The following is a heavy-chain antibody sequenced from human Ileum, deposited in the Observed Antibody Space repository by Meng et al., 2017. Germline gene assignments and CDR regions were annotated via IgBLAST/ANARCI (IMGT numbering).Heavy chain of an antibody. D-gene: IGHD4-23*01. CDR3: ARHGGYYQGF. CDR1: SGSITSDTY. Sequence: HVELPESGPGLVKASVPLCRPCAVYSGSITSDTYWCWVSLPPGKGVEWIGQISPSGSTFYNPSLKSRVTMSVDKSKSQFSLMLISVTDADTAVYYCARHGGYYQGFWGQGTLVTVSS. CDR2: ISPSGST. J-gene: IGHJ4*02. V-gene: IGHV4-4*02.